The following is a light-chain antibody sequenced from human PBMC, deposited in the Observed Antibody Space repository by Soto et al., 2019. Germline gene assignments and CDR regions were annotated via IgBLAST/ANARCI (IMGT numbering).Light chain of an antibody. CDR2: LGS. Sequence: DIVMTQSPVSLSVTPGEPASISCRSSQSLLQSNGYNYLGWFLQKPGQSPQLLIYLGSGRASGVPDRFSGSGSGTDFTLKISRVEAEDVGVYYCMQVLQTPLTFGGGTKVEIK. V-gene: IGKV2-28*01. CDR3: MQVLQTPLT. J-gene: IGKJ4*01. CDR1: QSLLQSNGYNY.